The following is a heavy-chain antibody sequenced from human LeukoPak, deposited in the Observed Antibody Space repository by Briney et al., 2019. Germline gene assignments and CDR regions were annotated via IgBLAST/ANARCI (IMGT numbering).Heavy chain of an antibody. V-gene: IGHV4-4*07. CDR3: AGGRYDSSGYYNDWYFDL. D-gene: IGHD3-22*01. CDR1: GGSISSYY. J-gene: IGHJ2*01. CDR2: IYNSGST. Sequence: PSETQSLTCTVSGGSISSYYWSWIRQPAGKGLEWIGRIYNSGSTTYNPSLKNRVTMSVDTSKNQFSLKLSSVTAADTAVYYCAGGRYDSSGYYNDWYFDLWGRGTLVTVSS.